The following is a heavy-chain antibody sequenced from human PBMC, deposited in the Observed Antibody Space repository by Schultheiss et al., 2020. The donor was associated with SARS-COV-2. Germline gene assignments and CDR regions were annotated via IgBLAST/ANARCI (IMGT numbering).Heavy chain of an antibody. D-gene: IGHD2-21*02. Sequence: ASVKVSCKASGGTFSSYAISWVRQAPGQGLEWMGIINPSGGSTSYAQKFQGRVTMTRDTSTSTVYMELSSLRSEDTAVYYCARDTVVVTARTNNWFDPWGQGTLVTVSS. CDR3: ARDTVVVTARTNNWFDP. CDR1: GGTFSSYA. CDR2: INPSGGST. J-gene: IGHJ5*02. V-gene: IGHV1-46*01.